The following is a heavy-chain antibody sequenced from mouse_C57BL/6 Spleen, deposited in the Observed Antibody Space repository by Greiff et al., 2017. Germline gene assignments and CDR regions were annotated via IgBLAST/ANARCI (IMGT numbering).Heavy chain of an antibody. V-gene: IGHV5-17*01. D-gene: IGHD6-1*01. CDR3: ARDSPSYAMDY. J-gene: IGHJ4*01. CDR1: GFTFSDYG. CDR2: ISSGSSTI. Sequence: EVQLVESGGGLVKPGGSLKLSCAASGFTFSDYGMHWVRQAPEKGLEWVAYISSGSSTIYYADTVKGRFTISRDNAKNTLFLQMTSLRSEDTAMYYCARDSPSYAMDYWGQGTSVTVSS.